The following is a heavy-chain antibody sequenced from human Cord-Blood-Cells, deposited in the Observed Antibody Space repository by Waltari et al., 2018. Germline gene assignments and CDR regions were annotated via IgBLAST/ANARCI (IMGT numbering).Heavy chain of an antibody. D-gene: IGHD2-2*01. J-gene: IGHJ4*02. CDR1: GGSFSGYY. CDR3: ARAYGDIVVVPAAMIFDY. V-gene: IGHV4-34*01. CDR2: INHSGST. Sequence: QVQLQQWGAGLLKPSETLYLTCAVYGGSFSGYYWSWIRQPPGKGLEWIGEINHSGSTNYNPSLKSRVTISVDTSKNQFSLKLSSVTAADTAVYYCARAYGDIVVVPAAMIFDYWGQGTLVTVSS.